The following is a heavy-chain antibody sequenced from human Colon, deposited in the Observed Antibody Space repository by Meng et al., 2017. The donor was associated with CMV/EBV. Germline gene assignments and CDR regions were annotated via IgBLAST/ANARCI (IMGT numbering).Heavy chain of an antibody. Sequence: SETLSLTCTVSGGSISSNTYYWAWIRQPPGKGLEWIGSIYSSGSTYYNPSLKSRVAISVDTSKQQFSLKLSSLTAADTAVYYCAREGPSATPPPYWFDPWGQGTLVTVSS. J-gene: IGHJ5*02. CDR2: IYSSGST. CDR1: GGSISSNTYY. V-gene: IGHV4-39*07. CDR3: AREGPSATPPPYWFDP. D-gene: IGHD2-2*01.